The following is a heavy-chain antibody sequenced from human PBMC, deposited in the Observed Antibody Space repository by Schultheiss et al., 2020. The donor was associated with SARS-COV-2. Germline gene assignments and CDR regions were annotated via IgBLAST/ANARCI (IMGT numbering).Heavy chain of an antibody. CDR3: ARALVVYAIHHPFDY. J-gene: IGHJ4*02. CDR2: INSDGSST. Sequence: GGSLRLSCAASGFTFSSYWMHWVRQAPGKGLVWVSRINSDGSSTSYADSVKGRFTISRDNAKNTLYLQMNSLRAEDTAVYYCARALVVYAIHHPFDYWGQGTLVTVSS. D-gene: IGHD2-8*02. CDR1: GFTFSSYW. V-gene: IGHV3-74*01.